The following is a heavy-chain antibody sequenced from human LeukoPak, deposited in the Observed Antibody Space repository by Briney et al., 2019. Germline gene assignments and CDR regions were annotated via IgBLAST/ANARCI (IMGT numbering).Heavy chain of an antibody. CDR2: IRYDGSNK. V-gene: IGHV3-30*02. CDR3: AKDTTPPKAGFDP. J-gene: IGHJ5*02. D-gene: IGHD1-14*01. CDR1: GFTFSSYG. Sequence: GGSLRLSCAASGFTFSSYGMHWVRQAPGKGLEWVAFIRYDGSNKYYADSVKGRFTISRDNSKNTLYLQMNSPRAEDTAVHYCAKDTTPPKAGFDPWGQGTLVTVSS.